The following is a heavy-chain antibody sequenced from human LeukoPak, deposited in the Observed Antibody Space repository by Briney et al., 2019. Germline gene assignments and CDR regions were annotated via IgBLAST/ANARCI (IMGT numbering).Heavy chain of an antibody. CDR1: GYTFTSYD. CDR2: MNPNSGNT. J-gene: IGHJ6*03. Sequence: GASVKVSCKASGYTFTSYDINWVRQATGQGLEWMGWMNPNSGNTGYALKFQGRVTMTRNTSISTAYMELSSLRSEDTAVYYCARDHSSSWYNYYYYYMDVWGKGTTVTVSS. D-gene: IGHD6-13*01. CDR3: ARDHSSSWYNYYYYYMDV. V-gene: IGHV1-8*01.